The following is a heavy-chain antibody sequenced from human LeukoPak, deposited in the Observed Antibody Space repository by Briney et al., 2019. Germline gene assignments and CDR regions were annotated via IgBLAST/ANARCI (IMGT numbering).Heavy chain of an antibody. CDR1: GFSFSSYV. Sequence: PGGSLRLSCAASGFSFSSYVMSWVRQAARKELEWVSLISGGGITYYADSVKGRFTISRDNSKNTLYLQMNSLRAEDTAVYYCAKATRVGARGYYYYSVDVWGQGTTVTVSS. D-gene: IGHD1-26*01. V-gene: IGHV3-23*01. CDR3: AKATRVGARGYYYYSVDV. J-gene: IGHJ6*02. CDR2: ISGGGIT.